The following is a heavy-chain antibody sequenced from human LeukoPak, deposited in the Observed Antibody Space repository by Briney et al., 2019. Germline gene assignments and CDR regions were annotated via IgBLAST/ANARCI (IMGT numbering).Heavy chain of an antibody. CDR1: GVPIRTSTYY. CDR3: ARPAAMATGWFDP. V-gene: IGHV4-39*01. Sequence: SETLSLTCSVSGVPIRTSTYYWGWIRQPPGKGLEWIANIHYRGSTYYNPSLKSRATISLDTPKNQFSLRLSSVSAADTAVYYCARPAAMATGWFDPWGQGTLVTVSS. J-gene: IGHJ5*02. CDR2: IHYRGST. D-gene: IGHD5-18*01.